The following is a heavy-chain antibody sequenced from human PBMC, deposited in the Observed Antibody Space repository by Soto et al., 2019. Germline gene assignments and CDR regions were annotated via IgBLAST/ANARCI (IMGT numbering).Heavy chain of an antibody. D-gene: IGHD6-13*01. CDR2: IWYDGSNK. Sequence: QPGGSLRLSCAASGFTFSSYGMHWVRQAPGKGLEWVAVIWYDGSNKYYADSVKGRFTISRDNSKNTLYLQMNSLRAEDTAVYYCAKAQYSSSWHWNNEFHYWGQETRVT. J-gene: IGHJ4*02. V-gene: IGHV3-33*06. CDR1: GFTFSSYG. CDR3: AKAQYSSSWHWNNEFHY.